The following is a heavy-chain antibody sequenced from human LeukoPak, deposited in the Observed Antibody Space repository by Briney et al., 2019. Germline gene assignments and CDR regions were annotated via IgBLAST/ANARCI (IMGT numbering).Heavy chain of an antibody. D-gene: IGHD6-19*01. J-gene: IGHJ4*02. CDR2: ISAYNGNT. Sequence: GASVKVSCKAFGYTFTSYGISWVRQAPGQGLEWMGWISAYNGNTNYAQKLQGRVTMTTDTSTSTAYMELRSLRSDDTAVYYCAREISSGWYKENYFDYWGQGTLVTVSS. CDR1: GYTFTSYG. V-gene: IGHV1-18*01. CDR3: AREISSGWYKENYFDY.